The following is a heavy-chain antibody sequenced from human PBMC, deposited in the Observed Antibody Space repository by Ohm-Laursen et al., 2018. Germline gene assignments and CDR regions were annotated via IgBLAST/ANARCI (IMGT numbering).Heavy chain of an antibody. V-gene: IGHV1-46*01. D-gene: IGHD1-26*01. CDR3: AREGWELLLSY. CDR2: INPSGGST. CDR1: GYTFTGYY. J-gene: IGHJ4*02. Sequence: ASVKVSCKASGYTFTGYYMHWVRQAPGQGLEWMGIINPSGGSTSYAQKFQGRVTMTRDTSTSTVYMELSSLRSEDTAVYYCAREGWELLLSYWGQGTLVTVSS.